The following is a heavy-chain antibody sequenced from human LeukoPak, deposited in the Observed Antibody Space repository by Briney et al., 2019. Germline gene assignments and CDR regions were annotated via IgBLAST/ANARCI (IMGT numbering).Heavy chain of an antibody. V-gene: IGHV4-59*08. CDR1: GGSFSSYY. Sequence: PSGTLSLTCTVSGGSFSSYYWSWIRQPPGKGLEWIGYIFDSGSTNYNPSLKSRVTISLDTSKSQFSLRLSSVTAADTAVYYCARHRSGSSWFAPWGQGTLVTVSS. D-gene: IGHD6-19*01. J-gene: IGHJ5*02. CDR2: IFDSGST. CDR3: ARHRSGSSWFAP.